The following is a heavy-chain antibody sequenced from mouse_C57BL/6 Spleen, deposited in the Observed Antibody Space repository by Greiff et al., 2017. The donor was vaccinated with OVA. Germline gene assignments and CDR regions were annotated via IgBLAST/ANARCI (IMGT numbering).Heavy chain of an antibody. V-gene: IGHV1-80*01. CDR2: IYPGDGDT. D-gene: IGHD1-1*01. CDR1: GYAFSSYW. J-gene: IGHJ1*03. Sequence: QVHVKQSGAELVKPGASVKISCKASGYAFSSYWMNWVKQRPGKGLEWIGQIYPGDGDTNYNGKFKGKATLTADKSSSTAYMQLSSLTSEDSAVYFCARSGLRTGYWYFDVWSTGTTVTVSS. CDR3: ARSGLRTGYWYFDV.